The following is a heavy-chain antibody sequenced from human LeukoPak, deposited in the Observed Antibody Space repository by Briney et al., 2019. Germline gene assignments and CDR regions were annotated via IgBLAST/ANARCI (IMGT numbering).Heavy chain of an antibody. CDR2: INHSGST. CDR1: GGSFSGYY. V-gene: IGHV4-34*01. J-gene: IGHJ3*02. Sequence: PSETLSLTCAVYGGSFSGYYWSWIRQPPGKGLEWIGEINHSGSTNYNPSLKSRVTISVDTSKNQFSLKLSSVTAADTAVYYCARIIAARPLRAFDIWGQGTMVTVSS. D-gene: IGHD6-6*01. CDR3: ARIIAARPLRAFDI.